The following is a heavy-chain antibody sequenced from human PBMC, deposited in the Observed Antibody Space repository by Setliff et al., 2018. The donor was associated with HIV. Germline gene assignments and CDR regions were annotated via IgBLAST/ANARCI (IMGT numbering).Heavy chain of an antibody. D-gene: IGHD1-26*01. CDR2: IYTTGRT. Sequence: PSETLSLTCTVSGDSISSANYFWNWIRQPAGKGLEWIGHIYTTGRTNYNPSLKSRVTISVDTSKNQFSLKLSSVTAADTAVYYCARGALQDGTGSYYEGFDYWGQGTLVTVSS. CDR3: ARGALQDGTGSYYEGFDY. J-gene: IGHJ4*02. V-gene: IGHV4-61*09. CDR1: GDSISSANYF.